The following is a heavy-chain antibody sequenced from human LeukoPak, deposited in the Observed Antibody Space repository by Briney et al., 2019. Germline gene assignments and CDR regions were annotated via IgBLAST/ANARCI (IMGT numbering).Heavy chain of an antibody. Sequence: SVKVSCKASGGTFSSYAISWVRQAPGQGLEWMGGIIPIFGTANYAQKFQGRVTITTDESTSTAYMELSSLRSEDTAVYYCARANWNYVGPNNWFDPWGQGTLVTVSS. V-gene: IGHV1-69*05. D-gene: IGHD1-7*01. CDR3: ARANWNYVGPNNWFDP. CDR2: IIPIFGTA. CDR1: GGTFSSYA. J-gene: IGHJ5*02.